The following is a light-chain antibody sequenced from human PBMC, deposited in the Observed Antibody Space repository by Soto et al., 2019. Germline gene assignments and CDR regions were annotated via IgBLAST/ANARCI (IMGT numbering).Light chain of an antibody. V-gene: IGLV2-14*01. CDR2: DVS. CDR3: SSYTRSSPYV. CDR1: SSDVGGYNY. J-gene: IGLJ1*01. Sequence: QSALTQPASVSGSPGQSITISCTGTSSDVGGYNYVSWYQQHPGKAPKLLIYDVSNRPSGVSYRFSGSKSGNTASLTISGLQAEAEADYYCSSYTRSSPYVFGTGTKVTVL.